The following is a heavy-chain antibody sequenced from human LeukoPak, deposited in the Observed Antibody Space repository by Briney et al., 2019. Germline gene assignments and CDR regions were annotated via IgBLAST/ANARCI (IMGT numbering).Heavy chain of an antibody. CDR2: ITGSTKYI. V-gene: IGHV3-21*06. D-gene: IGHD2-8*01. Sequence: PGGSLRLSCAASGFTFNTYTMNWVRQASGKGLEWVSAITGSTKYIPSNIYYADAVQGRFTISRDDAKNLVYLQMNSLRAEDTAVYYCARLHGHGFDPWGQGTLVTVSS. J-gene: IGHJ5*02. CDR3: ARLHGHGFDP. CDR1: GFTFNTYT.